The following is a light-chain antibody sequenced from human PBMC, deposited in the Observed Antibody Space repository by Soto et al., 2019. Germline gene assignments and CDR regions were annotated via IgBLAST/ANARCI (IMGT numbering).Light chain of an antibody. Sequence: EIVLTQSPGTLSLSPGERATLSCRASQSVRSSNLAWYQQKPGQAPRLLIYGASSRATGIPHRFSGSGSGKDFTLTISRLEPEDFAVYYCQQYGSSPSTFGQGTKVEIK. CDR2: GAS. CDR1: QSVRSSN. V-gene: IGKV3-20*01. J-gene: IGKJ1*01. CDR3: QQYGSSPST.